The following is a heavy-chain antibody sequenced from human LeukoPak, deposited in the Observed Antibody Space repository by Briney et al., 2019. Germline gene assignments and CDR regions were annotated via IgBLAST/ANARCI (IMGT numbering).Heavy chain of an antibody. CDR1: GGSIRSSSYY. J-gene: IGHJ4*02. CDR2: IYYSGST. CDR3: ARHESFRGYFDY. D-gene: IGHD3-10*01. V-gene: IGHV4-39*01. Sequence: SETLSLTCTVSGGSIRSSSYYWGWIRQPPGKGLEWIGSIYYSGSTYYNASLKSRGTISVDTSKNQFSLKLNSVTAADTAVYYCARHESFRGYFDYWGQGTLVTVSS.